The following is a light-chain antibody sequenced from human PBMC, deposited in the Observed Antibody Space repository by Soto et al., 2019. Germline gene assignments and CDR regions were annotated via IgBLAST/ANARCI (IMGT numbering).Light chain of an antibody. J-gene: IGKJ4*01. Sequence: DIQMTQSPSTLSASVGDRVTITCRASQSISSWLAWYQQKPGKAPKLLIYDASSLEGGVPSRFSGSGSGTEFTLTISSLQPDDFPTFYCQQYNSFPLTFGGGTKVDIK. CDR1: QSISSW. CDR2: DAS. V-gene: IGKV1-5*01. CDR3: QQYNSFPLT.